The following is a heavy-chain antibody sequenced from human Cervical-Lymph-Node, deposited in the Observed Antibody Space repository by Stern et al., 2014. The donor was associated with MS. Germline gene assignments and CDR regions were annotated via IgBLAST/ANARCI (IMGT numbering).Heavy chain of an antibody. J-gene: IGHJ6*02. Sequence: QLGQSGPEVKKPGTSVKVSCKASGFTFTSSAVQWVRQARGQRLEWIGWIVVGSGNTNYAQKFQERVTITRDMSTSTAYMELSSLRSEDTAVYYCAAFTVTTDYYYYGMDVWGQGTTVTVSS. CDR3: AAFTVTTDYYYYGMDV. D-gene: IGHD4-11*01. CDR1: GFTFTSSA. V-gene: IGHV1-58*01. CDR2: IVVGSGNT.